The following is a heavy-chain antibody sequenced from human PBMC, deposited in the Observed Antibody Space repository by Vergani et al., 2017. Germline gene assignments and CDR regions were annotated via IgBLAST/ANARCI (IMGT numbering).Heavy chain of an antibody. D-gene: IGHD3-10*01. CDR1: GGTFSSYA. CDR3: VRDGSGLWFGEYVIDP. CDR2: IIPIFGTA. Sequence: QVQLVQSGAEVKKPGSSVKVSCKASGGTFSSYAISWVRQAPGQGLEWMGRIIPIFGTANYAQKFQGRVTITADESTSTAYMELSSLRSEDTAVYYCVRDGSGLWFGEYVIDPWGQGTLVTVSS. J-gene: IGHJ5*02. V-gene: IGHV1-69*18.